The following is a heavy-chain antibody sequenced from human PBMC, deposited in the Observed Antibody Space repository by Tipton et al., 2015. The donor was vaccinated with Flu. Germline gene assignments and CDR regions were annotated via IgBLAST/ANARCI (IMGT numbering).Heavy chain of an antibody. D-gene: IGHD3-10*01. CDR3: ARDPSIRWFGEGRFDP. Sequence: GLVKPSQTLSLTCAISGDSVSSNSAAWNWIRQSPSRGLEWLGRTYYRSKWYNDYAVSVKSRIAINPDTSKNQFSLQLNSVTPEDTAVYYCARDPSIRWFGEGRFDPWGQGTLVTVSS. V-gene: IGHV6-1*01. CDR1: GDSVSSNSAA. J-gene: IGHJ5*02. CDR2: TYYRSKWYN.